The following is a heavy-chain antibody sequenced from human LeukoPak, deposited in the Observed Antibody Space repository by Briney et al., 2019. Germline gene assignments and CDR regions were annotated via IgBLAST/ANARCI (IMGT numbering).Heavy chain of an antibody. CDR1: GFTFSNYW. D-gene: IGHD6-6*01. CDR3: ASEEYSRSSY. CDR2: IKYDGSET. J-gene: IGHJ4*02. V-gene: IGHV3-7*03. Sequence: GGSLRLSCAASGFTFSNYWMNWVRQAPGKGLEWVANIKYDGSETYYMDSVTGRFTISGDNAKNSLYLQMNSLRAEDTAVYYCASEEYSRSSYWGQGTLVTVSS.